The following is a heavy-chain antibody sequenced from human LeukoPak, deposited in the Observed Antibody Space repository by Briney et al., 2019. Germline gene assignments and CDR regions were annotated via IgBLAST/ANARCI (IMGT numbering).Heavy chain of an antibody. D-gene: IGHD1-26*01. CDR2: INPNSGVT. Sequence: GASVTVSCKASGYSFTVSYIHWVRQAPGQGFEWMGWINPNSGVTNYAQKFRGRVTMTRDTSISTAYMELSRLRSDDTAVYYCARDLLRRAASGMLDSWGQGTLVTVSS. CDR3: ARDLLRRAASGMLDS. J-gene: IGHJ4*02. CDR1: GYSFTVSY. V-gene: IGHV1-2*02.